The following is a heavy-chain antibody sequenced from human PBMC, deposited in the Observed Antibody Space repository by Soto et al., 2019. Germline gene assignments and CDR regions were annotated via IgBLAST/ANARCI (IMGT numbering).Heavy chain of an antibody. CDR2: IFSNDEK. D-gene: IGHD2-21*01. J-gene: IGHJ6*02. CDR3: ARMVKMQVSYFYGMDV. V-gene: IGHV2-26*01. CDR1: GFSLSNVRMG. Sequence: QVTLKESGPVLVKPTETLTLTCTVSGFSLSNVRMGVSWIRQPPGKALEWLAHIFSNDEKSYNTSLKNRVTISKHTSEGQVVLTMTNMDPADTATYYCARMVKMQVSYFYGMDVWGQGTTVTVSS.